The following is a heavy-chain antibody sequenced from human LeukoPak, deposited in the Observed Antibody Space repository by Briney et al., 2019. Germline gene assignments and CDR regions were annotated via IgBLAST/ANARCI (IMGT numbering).Heavy chain of an antibody. J-gene: IGHJ4*02. CDR2: MNGSGTSI. CDR3: VKASRYFGEFDY. D-gene: IGHD3-9*01. CDR1: GFTFSNAW. V-gene: IGHV3-23*01. Sequence: GGSLRLSCAASGFTFSNAWMNWVRQDPRKGLEWVSGMNGSGTSIYYADAVKGRFTISRDNSKNTLFLQMNSLRAEDTAVYYCVKASRYFGEFDYWGQGALVTVSS.